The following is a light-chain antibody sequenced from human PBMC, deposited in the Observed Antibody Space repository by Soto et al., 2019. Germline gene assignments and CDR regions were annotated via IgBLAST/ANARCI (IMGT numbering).Light chain of an antibody. CDR3: CSYAGSFTWV. J-gene: IGLJ3*02. CDR1: TGDVGAYNF. V-gene: IGLV2-11*01. Sequence: QSALTQPRSVSGSPGQSVTISCTGTTGDVGAYNFVSWYQLHPGKAPKLMIYDASKRPSGVPDRFSASKSGNTASLTISGLQAEDAADYYCCSYAGSFTWVFGGGTKVTVL. CDR2: DAS.